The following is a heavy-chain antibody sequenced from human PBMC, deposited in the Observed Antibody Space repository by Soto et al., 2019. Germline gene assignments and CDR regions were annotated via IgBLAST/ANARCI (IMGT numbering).Heavy chain of an antibody. CDR2: IYPSDSDT. CDR3: ARQSPYYYDSSGYTIDY. Sequence: GESLKISCKGSGYSFTSYWISWVRQMPGKGLEWMGSIYPSDSDTSYSPSFQGHVTISADKSISTAYLQWSSLKASDTAMYYCARQSPYYYDSSGYTIDYWGQGTLVTVSS. CDR1: GYSFTSYW. J-gene: IGHJ4*02. D-gene: IGHD3-22*01. V-gene: IGHV5-51*01.